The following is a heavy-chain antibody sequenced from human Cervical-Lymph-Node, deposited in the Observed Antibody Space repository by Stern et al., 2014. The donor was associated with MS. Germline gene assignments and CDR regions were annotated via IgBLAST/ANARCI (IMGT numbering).Heavy chain of an antibody. V-gene: IGHV1-69*01. D-gene: IGHD6-13*01. CDR1: GDTFSINA. J-gene: IGHJ4*02. Sequence: QVQLVQSGAEVKKPGSSVRVSCKACGDTFSINALRWVRQAPGQGLQWVGGINPIFSTPNYAQTFSGRATLHADASTRTVYLGMNSMRSDDTGVYFCARDQGGIAADWGQGTLVTVSS. CDR2: INPIFSTP. CDR3: ARDQGGIAAD.